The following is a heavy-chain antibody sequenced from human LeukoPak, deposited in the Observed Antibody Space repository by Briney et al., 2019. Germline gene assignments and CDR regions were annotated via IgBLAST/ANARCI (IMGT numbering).Heavy chain of an antibody. D-gene: IGHD6-13*01. CDR1: GFTFSSYG. J-gene: IGHJ6*02. CDR3: ARDWDSSTHLSNYYYYYGMDV. CDR2: IWCDGSNK. Sequence: PGGSLRLSCAASGFTFSSYGMHWVRQAPGKGLEWVAVIWCDGSNKYYADSVKGRFTISRDNSKNTLYLQMNSLRAEDTAVYYCARDWDSSTHLSNYYYYYGMDVWGQGTTVTVSS. V-gene: IGHV3-33*08.